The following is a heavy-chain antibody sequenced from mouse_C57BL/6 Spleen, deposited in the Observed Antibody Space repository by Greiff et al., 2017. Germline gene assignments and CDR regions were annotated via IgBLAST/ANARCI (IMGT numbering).Heavy chain of an antibody. Sequence: QVQLQQPGAELVKPGASVKLSCKASGFTFTSYWMHWVKQRPGRGLEWIGRIDPNSGGTKYNEKFKSKATLTVDKTSSPTYMQLSNLTSEDSAVYYCASIYYSGSSYAMDYWGQGTSVTVSS. V-gene: IGHV1-72*01. CDR2: IDPNSGGT. J-gene: IGHJ4*01. D-gene: IGHD1-1*01. CDR1: GFTFTSYW. CDR3: ASIYYSGSSYAMDY.